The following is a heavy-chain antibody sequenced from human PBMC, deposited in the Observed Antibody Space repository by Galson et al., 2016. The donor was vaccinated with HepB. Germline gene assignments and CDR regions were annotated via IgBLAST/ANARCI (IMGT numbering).Heavy chain of an antibody. CDR1: GDSVSSGKYY. CDR3: ARSSGNSEYHRIV. CDR2: ISYSGNT. V-gene: IGHV4-61*01. J-gene: IGHJ4*02. D-gene: IGHD2/OR15-2a*01. Sequence: SETLSLTCIVSGDSVSSGKYYWTWIRQPPGKALEWIAYISYSGNTNSNPSLKSRVTLSIDRSKSQFSLKLSSVTAADTALYYCARSSGNSEYHRIVWGQGTLVTVSS.